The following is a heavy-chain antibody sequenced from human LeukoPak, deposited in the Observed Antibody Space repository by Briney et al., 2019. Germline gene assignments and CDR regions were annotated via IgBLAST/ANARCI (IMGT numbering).Heavy chain of an antibody. D-gene: IGHD3-10*01. V-gene: IGHV3-15*01. CDR3: TTSGGYYGSGSYGAFDI. Sequence: GGSLRLSCAASGFTFSNAWMSWVRQAPGKGLEWVGRIKSKTDGGTTDYAAPVKGRFTISRDDSKNTLYLQMNSLKTEDTAVYYCTTSGGYYGSGSYGAFDIWGQGTMVTVSS. CDR1: GFTFSNAW. J-gene: IGHJ3*02. CDR2: IKSKTDGGTT.